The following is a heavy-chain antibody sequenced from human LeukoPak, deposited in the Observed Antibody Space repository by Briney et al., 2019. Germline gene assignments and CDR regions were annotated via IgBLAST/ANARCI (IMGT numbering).Heavy chain of an antibody. Sequence: SETLSLTCTVSGDSISSNYWWTWVRQPPGKGLEWIGETFHTGSTNYNPSLKSRVTISVDTSKNQFSLKLSSVTAADTAVYYCARLPTEQVVLLWFGELFGFDYWGQGTLVTVSS. CDR3: ARLPTEQVVLLWFGELFGFDY. CDR2: TFHTGST. D-gene: IGHD3-10*01. V-gene: IGHV4-4*02. CDR1: GDSISSNYW. J-gene: IGHJ4*02.